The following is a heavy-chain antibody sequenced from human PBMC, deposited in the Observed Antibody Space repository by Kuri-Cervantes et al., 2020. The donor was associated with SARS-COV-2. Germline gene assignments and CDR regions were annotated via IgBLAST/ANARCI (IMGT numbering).Heavy chain of an antibody. D-gene: IGHD3-22*01. CDR3: ARGHYDSSGYAFDI. J-gene: IGHJ3*02. CDR1: GGSVSSGSYY. CDR2: IYYSGST. Sequence: GSLRLSCTVSGGSVSSGSYYWSWIRQPPGKGLEWIGYIYYSGSTNYNPSLKSRVTISVDTSKNQFSLKLSSVTAADTAVYYCARGHYDSSGYAFDIWGQGTMVTVSS. V-gene: IGHV4-61*01.